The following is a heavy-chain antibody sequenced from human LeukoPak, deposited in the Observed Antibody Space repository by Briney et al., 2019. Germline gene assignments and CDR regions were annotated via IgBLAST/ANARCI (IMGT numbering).Heavy chain of an antibody. V-gene: IGHV3-23*01. CDR1: GFSFSSYA. D-gene: IGHD6-13*01. J-gene: IGHJ4*02. CDR3: AKATYASSWNLYFDY. Sequence: GGSLRLSCAPSGFSFSSYAVSWVRQAPGKGLEWVSSISGSGGSTYYADSVKGRFTISRDNSKNTLYLQMNSLRAEDTAVYYCAKATYASSWNLYFDYWGQGTLVTVSS. CDR2: ISGSGGST.